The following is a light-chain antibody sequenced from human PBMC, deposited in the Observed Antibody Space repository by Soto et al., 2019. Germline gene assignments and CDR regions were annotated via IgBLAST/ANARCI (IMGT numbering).Light chain of an antibody. J-gene: IGKJ5*01. CDR3: QQYVTSPAIT. Sequence: IVLTQSPGTLSLSPGERATLSCRSSQSVSSSYLAWYQQKPGQAPRLLIYGATKRTSGTPDRFSGTGSETAFTLAISRLEPGDFAVYYCQQYVTSPAITFGQGTRLEIK. CDR1: QSVSSSY. V-gene: IGKV3-20*01. CDR2: GAT.